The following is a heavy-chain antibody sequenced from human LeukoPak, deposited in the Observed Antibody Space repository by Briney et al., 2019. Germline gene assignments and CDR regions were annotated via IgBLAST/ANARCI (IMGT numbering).Heavy chain of an antibody. V-gene: IGHV3-23*01. CDR3: AKIAVAGTYYYYYYMDV. J-gene: IGHJ6*03. CDR1: GFTFSSYG. CDR2: ISGSGGST. Sequence: PGGSLRLSCAASGFTFSSYGMSWVRQAPGKGLEWVSAISGSGGSTYYADSVKGRFTISRDNSKNSLYLQMSSLRAEDTAVYYCAKIAVAGTYYYYYYMDVWGKGTTVTISS. D-gene: IGHD6-19*01.